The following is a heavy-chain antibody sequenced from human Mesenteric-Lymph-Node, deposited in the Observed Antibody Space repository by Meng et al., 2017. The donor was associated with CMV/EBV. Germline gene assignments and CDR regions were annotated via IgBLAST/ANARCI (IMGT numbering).Heavy chain of an antibody. V-gene: IGHV3-74*03. CDR2: INGDGSST. CDR1: GFTFSNYW. J-gene: IGHJ6*02. CDR3: ARDNGWLRLSPIGIYGMDV. D-gene: IGHD5-12*01. Sequence: GGSLRLSCAASGFTFSNYWMHWVRQTPGKGLVWVSLINGDGSSTMYGDSVKGRFTISRDNAKNTLYLQMNSLTAQDTAVYYCARDNGWLRLSPIGIYGMDVWGQGTTVTVSS.